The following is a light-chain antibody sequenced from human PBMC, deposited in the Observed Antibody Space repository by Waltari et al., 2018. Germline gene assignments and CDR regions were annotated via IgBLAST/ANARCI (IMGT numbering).Light chain of an antibody. Sequence: EIVLTQSPATLSLSPGERATLSCRASQSVSSYLAWYQQKPGQAPRLLIYDTSNRATGIPARFSGSGYGTDFTLTIRSLEPEDCAVYYCQQRSNWPGTFGQGTKVEIK. CDR1: QSVSSY. V-gene: IGKV3-11*01. CDR3: QQRSNWPGT. CDR2: DTS. J-gene: IGKJ1*01.